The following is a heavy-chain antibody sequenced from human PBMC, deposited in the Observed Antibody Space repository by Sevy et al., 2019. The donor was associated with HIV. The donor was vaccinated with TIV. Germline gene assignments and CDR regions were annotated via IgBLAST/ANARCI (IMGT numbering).Heavy chain of an antibody. D-gene: IGHD3-10*01. CDR2: ISTDGDNT. V-gene: IGHV3-64D*06. CDR3: VKDGARQQLLYWFDP. CDR1: GFTFSNFA. J-gene: IGHJ5*02. Sequence: GGSLKLSCSASGFTFSNFAMHWVRQAPGKGLEYVSAISTDGDNTYYADSVKGRFTISRDNSKNTLYLQMSSLRAEDTAVYYCVKDGARQQLLYWFDPWGQGTLVTVSS.